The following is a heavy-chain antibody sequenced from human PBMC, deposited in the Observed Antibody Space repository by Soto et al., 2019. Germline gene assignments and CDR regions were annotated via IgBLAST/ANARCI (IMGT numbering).Heavy chain of an antibody. CDR2: ISGSGGST. CDR1: GFTVSSYA. V-gene: IGHV3-23*01. J-gene: IGHJ4*02. CDR3: AKTPGPGGSGYYYFDY. D-gene: IGHD3-10*01. Sequence: GGSLRLCCAASGFTVSSYAMSWVRQAPGKGLEWVSAISGSGGSTYYADSVKGRFTISRDNSKNTLYLQMNSLRAEDTAVYYCAKTPGPGGSGYYYFDYWGQGTLVTVSS.